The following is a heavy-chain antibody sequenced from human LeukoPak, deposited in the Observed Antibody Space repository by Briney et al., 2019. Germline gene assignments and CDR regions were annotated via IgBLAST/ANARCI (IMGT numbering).Heavy chain of an antibody. Sequence: ASVKVSCKASGYTFTGYYMHWVRQAPGQGLEWMGWINPNSGGTNYAQKFQGRVTMTRDTSISTAYLELSGLRSDDTAVYYCARSRPDSSGWYIYYYGMDVWGQGTTVTVSS. CDR2: INPNSGGT. J-gene: IGHJ6*02. D-gene: IGHD6-19*01. V-gene: IGHV1-2*02. CDR1: GYTFTGYY. CDR3: ARSRPDSSGWYIYYYGMDV.